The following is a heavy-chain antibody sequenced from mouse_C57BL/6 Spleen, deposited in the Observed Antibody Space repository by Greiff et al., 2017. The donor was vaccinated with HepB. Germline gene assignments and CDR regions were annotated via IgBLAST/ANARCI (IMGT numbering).Heavy chain of an antibody. D-gene: IGHD2-1*01. Sequence: VKLQESGPGLVQPSQSLSITCTVSGFSLTSYGVHWVRQPPGKGLEWLGVIWSGGSTDYNAAFISRLSISKDNSKSQVFFKMNSLQADDTAIYYCAKNEGYYGNWYFDVWGTGTTVTVSS. CDR1: GFSLTSYG. CDR2: IWSGGST. J-gene: IGHJ1*03. V-gene: IGHV2-4*01. CDR3: AKNEGYYGNWYFDV.